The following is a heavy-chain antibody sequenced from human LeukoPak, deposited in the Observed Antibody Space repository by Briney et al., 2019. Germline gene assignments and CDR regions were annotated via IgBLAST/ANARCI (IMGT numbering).Heavy chain of an antibody. CDR3: ARAGGPPIAAAGFDI. CDR2: IWYDGSNK. CDR1: GFTFSSYG. Sequence: PGGSLRLSCAASGFTFSSYGMHWVRQAPGKGLEWVAVIWYDGSNKYYADSVKGRFTISRDNSKNTLYLQMNNLRAEDTAVYYCARAGGPPIAAAGFDIWGQGTMVTVSS. D-gene: IGHD6-13*01. V-gene: IGHV3-33*01. J-gene: IGHJ3*02.